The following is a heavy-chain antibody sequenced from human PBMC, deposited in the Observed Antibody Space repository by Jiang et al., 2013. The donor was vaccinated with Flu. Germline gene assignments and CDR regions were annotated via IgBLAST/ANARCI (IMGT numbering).Heavy chain of an antibody. CDR3: AKDFTGHSYGTGYSDF. Sequence: QLVESGGGLVXPGGSLRLSCAASGFTFRNFAMNWVRQAPGKGLEWVSSISATGISTYYADSVKGRFTISRDTSKNTLSLQMNSLRAEDTAVYYCAKDFTGHSYGTGYSDFWGQGTLVTVSS. CDR1: GFTFRNFA. J-gene: IGHJ4*02. CDR2: ISATGIST. V-gene: IGHV3-23*04. D-gene: IGHD5-18*01.